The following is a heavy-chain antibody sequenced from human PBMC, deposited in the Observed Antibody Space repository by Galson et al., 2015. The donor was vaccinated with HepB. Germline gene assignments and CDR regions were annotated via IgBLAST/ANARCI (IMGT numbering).Heavy chain of an antibody. V-gene: IGHV4-39*07. J-gene: IGHJ4*02. CDR2: IYYSGST. Sequence: ETLSLTCTVSGGSISSSSYYWGWIRQPPGKGLEWIGSIYYSGSTYYNPSLKSRVTISVDRSKNQFSLKLSSVTAADTAVYYCARLDMKGDYFDYWGQGTLVTVSS. CDR1: GGSISSSSYY. CDR3: ARLDMKGDYFDY. D-gene: IGHD2-15*01.